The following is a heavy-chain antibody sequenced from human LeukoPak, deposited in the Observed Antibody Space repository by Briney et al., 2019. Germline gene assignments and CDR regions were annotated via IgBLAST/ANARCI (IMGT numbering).Heavy chain of an antibody. CDR2: VNPNSGGT. Sequence: GASVKVSRKASGYTFTGYYMHWVRQAPGQGLEWMGWVNPNSGGTNYAQKFQGRVTMTRDTSISTAYMELSRLRSDDTAVYYCARERKTGRDGYNSFDYWGQGTLVTVSS. V-gene: IGHV1-2*02. D-gene: IGHD5-24*01. CDR1: GYTFTGYY. J-gene: IGHJ4*02. CDR3: ARERKTGRDGYNSFDY.